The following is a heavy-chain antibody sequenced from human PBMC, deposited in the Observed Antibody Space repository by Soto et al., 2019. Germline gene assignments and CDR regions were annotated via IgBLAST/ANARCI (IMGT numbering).Heavy chain of an antibody. V-gene: IGHV4-31*03. CDR2: NYYSGIT. CDR3: ARGSSTAGLYYGRDV. J-gene: IGHJ6*02. Sequence: PSETLCLTCTVSGSSISSGGYYWNWIRQHPGKGLEWIGYNYYSGITYYNPSLKSRVTISLDTSKNQFSLKLSSVTAADTAVYYCARGSSTAGLYYGRDVWGQGTTVTDS. CDR1: GSSISSGGYY. D-gene: IGHD6-6*01.